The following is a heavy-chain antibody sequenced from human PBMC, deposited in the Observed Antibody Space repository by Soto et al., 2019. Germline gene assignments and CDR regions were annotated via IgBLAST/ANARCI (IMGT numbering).Heavy chain of an antibody. D-gene: IGHD2-21*02. CDR3: ARGGGFCGGDCYKGGIDY. V-gene: IGHV3-30-3*01. J-gene: IGHJ4*02. CDR2: ISYDGSDK. Sequence: QVQLVESGGGVVQPGRSLRVSCAASGFPFSPYTMHWVRQAPGKGLEWVAVISYDGSDKYYGDSVKGRFTISRDNSKSTLSLQLNSLRAEDTAIYYCARGGGFCGGDCYKGGIDYWGQGTLVTVSS. CDR1: GFPFSPYT.